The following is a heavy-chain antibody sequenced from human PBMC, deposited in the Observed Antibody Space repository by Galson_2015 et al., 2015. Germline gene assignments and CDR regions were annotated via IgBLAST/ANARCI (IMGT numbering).Heavy chain of an antibody. J-gene: IGHJ6*02. V-gene: IGHV3-30*03. CDR3: ARDGYSSLTGGGGMDV. Sequence: SLRLSCAASGFTFSSYGMHWVRQAPGKGLEWVAVISYDGSNKYYADSVKGRFTISRDNSKNTLYLQMNSLRAEDTAVCYCARDGYSSLTGGGGMDVWGQGTTVTVSS. CDR1: GFTFSSYG. D-gene: IGHD5-12*01. CDR2: ISYDGSNK.